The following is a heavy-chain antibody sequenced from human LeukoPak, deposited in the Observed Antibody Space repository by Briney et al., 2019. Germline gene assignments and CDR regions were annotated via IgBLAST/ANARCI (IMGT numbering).Heavy chain of an antibody. CDR1: GFTVSSYG. CDR3: AKVGDSSSWYPSGNFDY. CDR2: IRYNGSNK. Sequence: GVSLRLSCAASGFTVSSYGMHWVRQAPGKGLEWVAFIRYNGSNKYYADSVKGRFTISRDNSKNTLYLQMNSLRAEDTAVYYCAKVGDSSSWYPSGNFDYWGQGTLVTVSS. D-gene: IGHD6-13*01. V-gene: IGHV3-30*02. J-gene: IGHJ4*02.